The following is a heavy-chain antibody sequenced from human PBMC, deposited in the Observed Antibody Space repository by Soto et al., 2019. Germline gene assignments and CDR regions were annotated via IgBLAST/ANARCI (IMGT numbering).Heavy chain of an antibody. CDR2: IIPIFVTA. CDR3: ATETGTTFYYFDY. D-gene: IGHD1-7*01. J-gene: IGHJ4*02. Sequence: QVQLVQSGAEVKKPGSSVKVYCKASGGTFSSYAISWVRQAPGQGLEWMGGIIPIFVTANYAQKFQGRVTITAYEYTSTAYMELSSLRSEDTAVYYCATETGTTFYYFDYWGQGTLVTVSS. V-gene: IGHV1-69*01. CDR1: GGTFSSYA.